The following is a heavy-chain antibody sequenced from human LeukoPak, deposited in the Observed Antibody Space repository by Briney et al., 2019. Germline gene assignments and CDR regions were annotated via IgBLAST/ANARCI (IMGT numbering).Heavy chain of an antibody. Sequence: SETLSLTCAVSGDSISRGGYSWNWIRQPPGKGLEWIGYIYQSGSTYYNPSLKSRVTISVDTSKNQFSLKLSSVTAADTAVYYCARHAHPTLYCSSTSCPHINWFDPWGQGTLVTVSS. D-gene: IGHD2-2*01. CDR1: GDSISRGGYS. V-gene: IGHV4-30-2*03. CDR3: ARHAHPTLYCSSTSCPHINWFDP. J-gene: IGHJ5*02. CDR2: IYQSGST.